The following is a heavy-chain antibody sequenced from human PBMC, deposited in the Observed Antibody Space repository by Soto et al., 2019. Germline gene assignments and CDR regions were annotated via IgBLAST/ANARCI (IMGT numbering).Heavy chain of an antibody. CDR1: GFSFTTSGVG. D-gene: IGHD1-26*01. J-gene: IGHJ6*02. CDR3: AHRPGEGNGRASYYGMDV. Sequence: QITLKESGPTLVKPTQTLTLTCTFSGFSFTTSGVGVGWVRQPPGKALEWLALLYWDDDKRYSSSLKSRLTISKDTSKNLVVLTMTNMDLVDTATYYCAHRPGEGNGRASYYGMDVWGQGNTVAVSS. V-gene: IGHV2-5*02. CDR2: LYWDDDK.